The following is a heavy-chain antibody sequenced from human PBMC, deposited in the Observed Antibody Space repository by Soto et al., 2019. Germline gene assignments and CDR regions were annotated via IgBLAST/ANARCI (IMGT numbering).Heavy chain of an antibody. CDR3: ARAEVTMVRGVIIFGYFDY. CDR2: ISGSGGST. CDR1: GFTFSSYA. D-gene: IGHD3-10*01. Sequence: GGSLRLSCAASGFTFSSYAMSWVRQAPGKGLEWVSAISGSGGSTYYADSVKGRFTISRDNSKNTLYLQMNSLRAEDTAVYYCARAEVTMVRGVIIFGYFDYWGQGTLVTVSS. J-gene: IGHJ4*02. V-gene: IGHV3-23*01.